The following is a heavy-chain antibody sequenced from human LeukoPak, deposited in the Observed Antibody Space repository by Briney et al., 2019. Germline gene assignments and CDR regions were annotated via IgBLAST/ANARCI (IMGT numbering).Heavy chain of an antibody. V-gene: IGHV4-31*03. Sequence: PSQTLSLTCTVSGGSISSGGYYWSWIRQHPGKGLEWIGYIYYSGSTYYNPSLKSRVTISVDTSKNQFSLKLSSVTAADTAVYYCARDSTTAAGTGGWFWFDPWGQGTLVTVSS. D-gene: IGHD6-13*01. J-gene: IGHJ5*02. CDR3: ARDSTTAAGTGGWFWFDP. CDR2: IYYSGST. CDR1: GGSISSGGYY.